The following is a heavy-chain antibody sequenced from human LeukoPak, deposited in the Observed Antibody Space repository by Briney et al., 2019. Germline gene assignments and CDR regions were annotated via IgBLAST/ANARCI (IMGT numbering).Heavy chain of an antibody. J-gene: IGHJ4*02. V-gene: IGHV3-53*01. CDR3: ARGNSYGRHFDY. D-gene: IGHD5-18*01. CDR2: FYRGDST. Sequence: GGSLRLSCAASGFTVSSIYMSWVRQAPGKGLEWVSVFYRGDSTYYAESVKGRFTISRDNSKNTLHLQMNSLRVEDTAIYYCARGNSYGRHFDYWGQGTLVTVFS. CDR1: GFTVSSIY.